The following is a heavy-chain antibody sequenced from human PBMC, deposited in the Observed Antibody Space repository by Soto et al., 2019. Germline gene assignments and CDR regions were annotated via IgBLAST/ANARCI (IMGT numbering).Heavy chain of an antibody. V-gene: IGHV4-59*08. D-gene: IGHD6-19*01. Sequence: PSETLSLTCTVSGGSISSYYWSWIRQPPGKGLEWIASIHYSGSTKYNPSLKSRATVSVDTSKNQFSLKLSSVTAADTAVYYCAGSTGWYWFDPWGQGTLVTVSS. CDR2: IHYSGST. CDR3: AGSTGWYWFDP. J-gene: IGHJ5*02. CDR1: GGSISSYY.